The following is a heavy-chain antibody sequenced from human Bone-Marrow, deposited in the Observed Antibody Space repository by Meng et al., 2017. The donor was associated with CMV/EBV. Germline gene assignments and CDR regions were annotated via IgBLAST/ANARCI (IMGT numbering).Heavy chain of an antibody. CDR1: GFTFSSYS. CDR2: ISSSSSYI. J-gene: IGHJ3*02. D-gene: IGHD4-11*01. Sequence: GESLKISCAASGFTFSSYSMNWVRQAPGKGLEWVSSISSSSSYIYYADSVKGRFTISRDNAKNSLYLQMNSLRAEDTAVYYCAREDYSNYNAFDIWGQGTRVTV. CDR3: AREDYSNYNAFDI. V-gene: IGHV3-21*01.